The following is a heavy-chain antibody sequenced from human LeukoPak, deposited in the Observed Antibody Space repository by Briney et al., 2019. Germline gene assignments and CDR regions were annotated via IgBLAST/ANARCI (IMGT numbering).Heavy chain of an antibody. CDR2: IIPIFGTA. J-gene: IGHJ5*02. D-gene: IGHD2-2*01. Sequence: ASVKVSCKASGGTFSSYAISWVRQAPGQGLEWMGGIIPIFGTANYAQKFQGRVTITADESTSTAYMELSSLRSEDTAVYYCARDSVVPAGKAQAVWFDPWGQGTLVTVSS. CDR1: GGTFSSYA. V-gene: IGHV1-69*13. CDR3: ARDSVVPAGKAQAVWFDP.